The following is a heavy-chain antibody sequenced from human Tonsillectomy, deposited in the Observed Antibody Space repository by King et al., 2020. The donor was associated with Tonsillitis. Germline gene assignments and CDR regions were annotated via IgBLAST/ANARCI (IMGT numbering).Heavy chain of an antibody. CDR3: AVDTAMCGGFDY. CDR1: GFTFSSYG. D-gene: IGHD5-18*01. V-gene: IGHV3-30*03. Sequence: QLVQSGGGVVQPGRSLRLSCAASGFTFSSYGMHWVRQAPGKGLEWVAVISYDGSNKYYADSVKGRFTISRDNSKNTLYLQMNSLRDEDTAVYYCAVDTAMCGGFDYWGQGTLVTVSS. CDR2: ISYDGSNK. J-gene: IGHJ4*02.